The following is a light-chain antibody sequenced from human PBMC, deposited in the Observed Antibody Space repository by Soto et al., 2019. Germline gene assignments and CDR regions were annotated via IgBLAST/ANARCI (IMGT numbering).Light chain of an antibody. CDR2: GVT. Sequence: QSVLTQPPSASGSPGESVTVSCTGASSDVGRYDYVSWYQQHPGKAPKLLIYGVTKRPSGVPDRFSGSKSGNTASLTVSGLQADDEAEYYCSSYTGSSINTVVFGGGTKLTVL. V-gene: IGLV2-8*01. CDR1: SSDVGRYDY. J-gene: IGLJ2*01. CDR3: SSYTGSSINTVV.